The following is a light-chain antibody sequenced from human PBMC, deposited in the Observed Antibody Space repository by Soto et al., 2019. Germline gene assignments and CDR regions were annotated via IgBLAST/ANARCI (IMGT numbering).Light chain of an antibody. CDR3: AAWDDSLKGV. CDR2: SNN. J-gene: IGLJ2*01. CDR1: SSNIGSNI. V-gene: IGLV1-44*01. Sequence: QSVLTQPPSASGTPGQRVTISCSGSSSNIGSNIVNWYQQLPGTAPKLLIYSNNQRPSGVPDRFSGSKSGTSASLAISGLQSEDEADYYCAAWDDSLKGVFGGGTKLTVL.